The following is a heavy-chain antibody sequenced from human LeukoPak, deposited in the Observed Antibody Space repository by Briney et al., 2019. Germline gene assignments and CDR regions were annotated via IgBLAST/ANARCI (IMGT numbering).Heavy chain of an antibody. D-gene: IGHD3-16*01. J-gene: IGHJ4*02. CDR2: IYTSGST. CDR1: GGSISSGSYY. Sequence: SETLSLTCTVSGGSISSGSYYWSWIRQPAGMGLEWIGRIYTSGSTNYNPSLKSRVTISVDTSKNQFSLKLSSVTAADTAVYYCARDRGGLSPYFDYWGQGTLVTVSS. CDR3: ARDRGGLSPYFDY. V-gene: IGHV4-61*02.